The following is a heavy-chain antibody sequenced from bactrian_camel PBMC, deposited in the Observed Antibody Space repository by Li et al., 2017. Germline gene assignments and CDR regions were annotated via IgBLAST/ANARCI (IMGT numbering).Heavy chain of an antibody. J-gene: IGHJ4*01. CDR2: IESGGGTT. V-gene: IGHV3S25*01. CDR1: GFTFSSTW. Sequence: QLVESGGGLVQPGGSLRLSCAASGFTFSSTWMHWVRQAPGKGLEWVSLIESGGGTTSYTDSVKGRFKISRDNAKNTSLRSRYEYNYWGQGTQVTVS.